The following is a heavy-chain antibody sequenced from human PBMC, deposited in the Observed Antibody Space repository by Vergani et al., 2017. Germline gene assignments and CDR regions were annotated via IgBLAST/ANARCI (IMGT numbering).Heavy chain of an antibody. CDR3: ARVANYGSSRKKHFDY. J-gene: IGHJ4*02. Sequence: EVQLVESGGGLVQPGGSLRLSCAASGFTFSSYSMNWVRQAPGKGLEWVSYISSSSSTIYYADSVKGRFTISRDNAKNSLYLQMNSLRDEDTAVYYCARVANYGSSRKKHFDYWGQGTLVTVSS. V-gene: IGHV3-48*02. D-gene: IGHD3-10*01. CDR1: GFTFSSYS. CDR2: ISSSSSTI.